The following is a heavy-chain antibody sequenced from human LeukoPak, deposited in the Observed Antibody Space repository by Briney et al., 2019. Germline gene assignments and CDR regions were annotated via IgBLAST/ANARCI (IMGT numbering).Heavy chain of an antibody. V-gene: IGHV4-34*01. CDR3: ARGLGYSYAEGDAFDI. J-gene: IGHJ3*02. D-gene: IGHD5-18*01. Sequence: PSDTLSLTCAVYGGSFSGYYLSWIRQPPGKGLEWIGEINHSGSTNYNPSLKSRVTISVDTSKNQFSLKLSSVTTADTAVYYCARGLGYSYAEGDAFDIWGQGTMVTVSS. CDR2: INHSGST. CDR1: GGSFSGYY.